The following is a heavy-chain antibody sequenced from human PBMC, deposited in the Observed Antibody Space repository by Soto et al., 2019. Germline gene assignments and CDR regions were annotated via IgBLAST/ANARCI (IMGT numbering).Heavy chain of an antibody. Sequence: GGSLRLSCAASGFTFSTYSMNWVRQAPGKGLEWVSSISSTSSYIYYADSVKGRFTISRDNAKNSLSLQMNSLRAEDTAVYYCASNFYCISASCYIPNYYYYGLDVWGRGTTVTVSS. CDR2: ISSTSSYI. CDR3: ASNFYCISASCYIPNYYYYGLDV. D-gene: IGHD2-2*01. J-gene: IGHJ6*02. CDR1: GFTFSTYS. V-gene: IGHV3-21*01.